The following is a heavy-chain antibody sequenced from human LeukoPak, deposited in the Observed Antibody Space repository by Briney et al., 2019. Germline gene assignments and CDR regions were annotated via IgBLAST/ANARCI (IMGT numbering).Heavy chain of an antibody. J-gene: IGHJ4*02. CDR3: ARGWGIVVVPAAIGDPFDY. CDR2: INHSGST. Sequence: SETLSLTCAVYGGSFSGYYWSWLRQPPGKGLEWIGEINHSGSTNYNSSLKSRVTISVDTSKNQFSLKLSSVTAADTAVYYCARGWGIVVVPAAIGDPFDYWGQGTLVTVSS. CDR1: GGSFSGYY. D-gene: IGHD2-2*01. V-gene: IGHV4-34*01.